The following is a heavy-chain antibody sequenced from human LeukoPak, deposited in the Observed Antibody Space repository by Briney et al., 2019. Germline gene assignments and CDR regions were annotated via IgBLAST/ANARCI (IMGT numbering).Heavy chain of an antibody. Sequence: PSETLSLTCTVSGGSITNYYWNWIRQPPGKGLEWIGYVFYSGSTNYNPSLKSQVTISADTSKNQFSLKVTSVTAADTALYYCARDAVTYDAFDIWGQGTMVTVSS. J-gene: IGHJ3*02. CDR3: ARDAVTYDAFDI. D-gene: IGHD2-21*02. CDR2: VFYSGST. V-gene: IGHV4-59*01. CDR1: GGSITNYY.